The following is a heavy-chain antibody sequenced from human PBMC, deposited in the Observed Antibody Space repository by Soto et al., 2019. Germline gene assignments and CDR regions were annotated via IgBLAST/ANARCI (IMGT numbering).Heavy chain of an antibody. CDR1: GFTFSSYA. CDR2: ISGSDGST. V-gene: IGHV3-23*01. J-gene: IGHJ5*02. CDR3: AKVGNWFDP. Sequence: GGSLRLSCAASGFTFSSYAITWVRQAPEKGLEWVSTISGSDGSTSYAGSVKGRFTISRDNSKNTLYLQMNSLRAEDSAVYYCAKVGNWFDPWGQGTLVTVSS.